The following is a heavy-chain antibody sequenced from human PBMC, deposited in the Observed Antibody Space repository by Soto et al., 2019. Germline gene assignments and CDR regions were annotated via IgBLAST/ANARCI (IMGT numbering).Heavy chain of an antibody. D-gene: IGHD1-26*01. V-gene: IGHV3-23*01. J-gene: IGHJ4*02. CDR1: GFTFSSYA. Sequence: SLRLSCAASGFTFSSYAMSWVRQAPGKGLEWVSAISGSGGSTYYADSVKGRFTISRDNSKNTLYLQMNSLRAEDTAVYYCAKKVGYSGSYIDYWGQGTLVTVSS. CDR3: AKKVGYSGSYIDY. CDR2: ISGSGGST.